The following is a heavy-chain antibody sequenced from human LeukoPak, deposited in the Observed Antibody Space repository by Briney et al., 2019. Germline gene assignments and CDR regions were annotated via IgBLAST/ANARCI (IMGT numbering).Heavy chain of an antibody. D-gene: IGHD3-22*01. CDR1: GFTSSSYG. Sequence: GGSLRLSCAASGFTSSSYGMHWVRQAPGKGLEWVAVIWYDGSNKYYADSVKGRFTISRDNSKNTLYLQMNSLRAEDTAVYYCAKTSRVYDSSGYWDYWGQGTLVTVSS. CDR2: IWYDGSNK. V-gene: IGHV3-33*06. CDR3: AKTSRVYDSSGYWDY. J-gene: IGHJ4*02.